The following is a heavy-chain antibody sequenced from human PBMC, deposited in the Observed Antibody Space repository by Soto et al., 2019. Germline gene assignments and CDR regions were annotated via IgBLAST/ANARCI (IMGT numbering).Heavy chain of an antibody. CDR3: AVQQLELWNWFDS. CDR1: GGSISSHY. Sequence: PSETLSLTCTVSGGSISSHYWSWVRQAPGKGLEWIGHIYYRGSTNYNPSLKSRVSISIDTSKNQFSVKLTSMTAADTAIYFCAVQQLELWNWFDSWGQGTLVTVSS. V-gene: IGHV4-59*08. CDR2: IYYRGST. D-gene: IGHD1-1*01. J-gene: IGHJ5*01.